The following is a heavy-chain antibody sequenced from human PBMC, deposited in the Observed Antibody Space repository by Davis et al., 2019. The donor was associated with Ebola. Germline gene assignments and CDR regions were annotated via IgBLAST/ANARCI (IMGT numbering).Heavy chain of an antibody. CDR2: IRADSRSA. CDR1: GFKFKDYA. Sequence: GGSLRLSCTTSGFKFKDYAMSWVRQAPGKGLDWVSGIRADSRSAYYADSVEGRFTISRDNSKNTLYLQMNSLRVEDTAFYYCAARYCSSTKCQAFEYGGQGTLVTVSS. CDR3: AARYCSSTKCQAFEY. V-gene: IGHV3-23*01. D-gene: IGHD2-2*01. J-gene: IGHJ4*02.